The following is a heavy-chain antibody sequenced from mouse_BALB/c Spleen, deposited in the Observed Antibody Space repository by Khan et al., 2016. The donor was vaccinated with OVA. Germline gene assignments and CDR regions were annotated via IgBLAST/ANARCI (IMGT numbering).Heavy chain of an antibody. J-gene: IGHJ3*01. CDR2: ISSGYST. CDR1: GFTFSNYA. Sequence: EVELVESGGGLVKPGGSLKLSCAASGFTFSNYAMSWVRQSPEKRLEWVASISSGYSTYYPDSVKGRITISRDNARDILYLQMSSLRFEDTAMYYCERDYWFAYWGQGTLVTVSA. V-gene: IGHV5-6-5*01. CDR3: ERDYWFAY.